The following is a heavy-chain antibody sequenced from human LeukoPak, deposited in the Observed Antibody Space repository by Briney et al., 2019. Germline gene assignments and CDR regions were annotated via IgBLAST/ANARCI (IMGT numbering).Heavy chain of an antibody. CDR1: GFTFSSYG. Sequence: GGSLRLSCAASGFTFSSYGMHWVRQAPGKGLEWVAFIRYDGSNKYYADSVKGRFTISRDNSKNTLYLQMNSLRAEDTAVYYRAKSGVESSGYSYYYYYYYMDVWGKGTTVTVSS. D-gene: IGHD3-22*01. CDR3: AKSGVESSGYSYYYYYYYMDV. V-gene: IGHV3-30*02. J-gene: IGHJ6*03. CDR2: IRYDGSNK.